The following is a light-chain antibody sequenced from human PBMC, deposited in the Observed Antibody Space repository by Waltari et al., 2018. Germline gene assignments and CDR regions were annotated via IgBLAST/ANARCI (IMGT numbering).Light chain of an antibody. CDR3: QQSYSTPYT. Sequence: EIVLTQSPGTLSLSPGERATLSCRASQSVSSTYLAWYQQKPGQAPRLLICRTSTRATGIPDRFSGSGSGTDFTLTISSLQPEDFATYYCQQSYSTPYTFGQGTKLEIK. J-gene: IGKJ2*01. V-gene: IGKV3-20*01. CDR2: RTS. CDR1: QSVSSTY.